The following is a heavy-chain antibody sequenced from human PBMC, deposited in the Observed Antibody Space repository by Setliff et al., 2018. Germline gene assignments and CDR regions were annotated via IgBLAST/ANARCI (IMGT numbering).Heavy chain of an antibody. J-gene: IGHJ6*03. CDR3: ARDAWGYDRFYYYYYMDV. D-gene: IGHD5-12*01. Sequence: ASVKVSCKASGYTLTAYYIHWVRQAPGQGLEWMGWINPNNGATNYAQKFQGRVTMTRDTSISTAYMELSRLRSDDTAVYYCARDAWGYDRFYYYYYMDVWGKGTTVTVSS. CDR1: GYTLTAYY. V-gene: IGHV1-2*02. CDR2: INPNNGAT.